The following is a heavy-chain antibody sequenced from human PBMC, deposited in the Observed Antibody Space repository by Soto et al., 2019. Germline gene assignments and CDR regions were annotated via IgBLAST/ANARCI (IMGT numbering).Heavy chain of an antibody. J-gene: IGHJ4*02. V-gene: IGHV3-33*01. CDR1: GFTFSSYG. CDR2: IWYDGSNK. D-gene: IGHD1-1*01. CDR3: ARDDRVQRLLFDY. Sequence: GGSLRLSCAASGFTFSSYGMHWVRQAPGKGLEWVAVIWYDGSNKYYADSVKGRFTISRDNSKNTLYLQMNSLRAEDTAVYYCARDDRVQRLLFDYWGQGTLVTVSS.